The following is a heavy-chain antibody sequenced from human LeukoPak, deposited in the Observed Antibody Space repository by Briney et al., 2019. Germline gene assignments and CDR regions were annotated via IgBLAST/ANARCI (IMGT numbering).Heavy chain of an antibody. Sequence: ASVKVSCKASGYTFTSYGISWVRQAPGQGLEWMGWISAYNGNTNYPQKLQGRVTMTTDTSTSTAYMELRSLRSDDTAVYYCAREVDTAMELAFDYWGQGTLVTVSS. V-gene: IGHV1-18*01. CDR1: GYTFTSYG. CDR2: ISAYNGNT. J-gene: IGHJ4*02. CDR3: AREVDTAMELAFDY. D-gene: IGHD5-18*01.